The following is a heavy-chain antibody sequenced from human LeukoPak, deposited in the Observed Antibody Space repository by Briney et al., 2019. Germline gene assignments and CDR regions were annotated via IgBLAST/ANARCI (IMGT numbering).Heavy chain of an antibody. V-gene: IGHV3-30*02. D-gene: IGHD6-13*01. J-gene: IGHJ4*02. CDR2: IRYDGSNK. CDR3: AKDSEEYSSSWYLGY. Sequence: GTSLRLSCAASGFTFSSYGMHWVRQAPGKGLEWVAFIRYDGSNKYYADSVKGRFTISRDNSKNTLYLQMNSLRAEDTAVYYCAKDSEEYSSSWYLGYWGQGTLVTVSS. CDR1: GFTFSSYG.